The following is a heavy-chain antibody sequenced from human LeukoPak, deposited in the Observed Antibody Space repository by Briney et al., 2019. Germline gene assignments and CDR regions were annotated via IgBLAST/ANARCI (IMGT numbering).Heavy chain of an antibody. J-gene: IGHJ4*02. D-gene: IGHD4-17*01. V-gene: IGHV3-23*01. CDR2: ISGSGGRT. Sequence: GGSLRLSCAASGFTFSSYAMSWVRQAPGKGLEWVSAISGSGGRTYYADSVKGRFTISRDNSKNTLYLQMNSLRAEDTAVYYCAKDYLGYGDYGWDYWGQGTLVTVSS. CDR3: AKDYLGYGDYGWDY. CDR1: GFTFSSYA.